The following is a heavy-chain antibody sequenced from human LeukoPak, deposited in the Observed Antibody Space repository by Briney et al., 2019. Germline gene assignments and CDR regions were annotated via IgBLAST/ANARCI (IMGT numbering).Heavy chain of an antibody. J-gene: IGHJ6*02. CDR2: FSAYNGNT. CDR3: AREPHYGGRHYYHGMDV. CDR1: GYTFTNYG. D-gene: IGHD4-23*01. Sequence: ASVKVSCKASGYTFTNYGISWVRQAPGQGLEWVAWFSAYNGNTNYAQKLQGRVTMTTDTSTSTAYVELRSLRSDDTAVYYCAREPHYGGRHYYHGMDVWGQGTTVTVSS. V-gene: IGHV1-18*01.